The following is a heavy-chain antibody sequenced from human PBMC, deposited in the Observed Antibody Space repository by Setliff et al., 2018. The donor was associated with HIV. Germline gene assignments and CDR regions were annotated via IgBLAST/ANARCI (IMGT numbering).Heavy chain of an antibody. Sequence: QAGGSLRLSCAASGFTFRNYKFNWVRQAPGRGLEWVSSISIGSGGAIDYADSVQGRFTIPRDNSKNSLYLQMNRLRVEDTAVYYCARDYLYYNLYNGSPVYGMDVWGQGTTVTVSS. D-gene: IGHD3-3*01. CDR3: ARDYLYYNLYNGSPVYGMDV. CDR2: ISIGSGGAI. CDR1: GFTFRNYK. J-gene: IGHJ6*02. V-gene: IGHV3-48*03.